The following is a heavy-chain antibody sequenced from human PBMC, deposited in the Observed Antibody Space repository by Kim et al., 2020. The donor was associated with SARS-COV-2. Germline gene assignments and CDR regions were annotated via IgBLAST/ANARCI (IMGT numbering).Heavy chain of an antibody. CDR3: LGGFYFDY. Sequence: GNGNNIYSQKFQGRVTITTDTSASTAYMELSVLRSEDSAVYYCLGGFYFDYWGQGTLVTVSS. CDR2: GNGNN. J-gene: IGHJ4*02. V-gene: IGHV1-3*01. D-gene: IGHD3-16*01.